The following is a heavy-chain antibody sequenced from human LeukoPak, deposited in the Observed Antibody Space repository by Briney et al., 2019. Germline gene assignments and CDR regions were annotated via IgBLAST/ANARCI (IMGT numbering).Heavy chain of an antibody. Sequence: SGTLSLTCAVSGGSISSSNWWSWVRQPPGKGLEWIGEIYHSGSTNYNPSLKSRVTISVDRSKNQFSLKLSSVTAADTAVYYCARGRPDSSWYNWFDPWGQGTLVTVSS. CDR3: ARGRPDSSWYNWFDP. J-gene: IGHJ5*02. CDR2: IYHSGST. CDR1: GGSISSSNW. V-gene: IGHV4-4*02. D-gene: IGHD3-22*01.